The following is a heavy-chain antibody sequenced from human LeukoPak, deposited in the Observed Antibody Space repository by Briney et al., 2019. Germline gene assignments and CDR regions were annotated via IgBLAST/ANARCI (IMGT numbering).Heavy chain of an antibody. CDR1: GGSFSGYY. V-gene: IGHV4-34*01. J-gene: IGHJ4*02. CDR3: ASPPVNYYDPCAFLY. D-gene: IGHD3-22*01. Sequence: SETLSLTCAVYGGSFSGYYWSWIRQPPGKGLEWIGEINHSGSTSYNPSLKSRVTISVDASKNQFSLKVTSVTAADTALYYCASPPVNYYDPCAFLYWGQGTLVTVSS. CDR2: INHSGST.